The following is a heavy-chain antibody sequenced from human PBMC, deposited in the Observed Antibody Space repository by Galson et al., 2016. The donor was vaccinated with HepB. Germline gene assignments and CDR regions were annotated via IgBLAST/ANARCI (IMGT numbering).Heavy chain of an antibody. CDR2: IDWDDDK. Sequence: PALVKPTQTLTLTCTFSGFLLSTSGMCVSWIRQPPGKALEWLALIDWDDDKYYSTSLKTRLTISKDPSKNQVVLTMTNVDPVDTATYYCARMSSFDTSAYVDYWGQGTLVTVSS. V-gene: IGHV2-70*01. J-gene: IGHJ4*02. CDR1: GFLLSTSGMC. D-gene: IGHD3-22*01. CDR3: ARMSSFDTSAYVDY.